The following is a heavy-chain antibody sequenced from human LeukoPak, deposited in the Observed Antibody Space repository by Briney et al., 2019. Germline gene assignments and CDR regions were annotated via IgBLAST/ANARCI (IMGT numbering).Heavy chain of an antibody. V-gene: IGHV4-34*01. CDR2: INHSGST. Sequence: NPSETLSLTCAVYGGSFSGYYWSWIRQPPGKGLEWIGEINHSGSTNYNPSLKSRVTISVDTSKNQFSLKLSSVTAADTAVYYCVTRAYYDSSGYYYYKNAFDIWGQGTMVTVSS. CDR1: GGSFSGYY. D-gene: IGHD3-22*01. CDR3: VTRAYYDSSGYYYYKNAFDI. J-gene: IGHJ3*02.